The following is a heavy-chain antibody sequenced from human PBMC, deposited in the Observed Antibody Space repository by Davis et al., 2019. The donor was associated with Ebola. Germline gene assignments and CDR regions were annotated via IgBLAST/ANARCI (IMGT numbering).Heavy chain of an antibody. CDR1: GFTFDDYA. CDR2: ISWNSGSI. CDR3: ARDCSPPIVGATALDY. J-gene: IGHJ4*02. D-gene: IGHD1-26*01. V-gene: IGHV3-9*01. Sequence: PGGSLRLSCAASGFTFDDYAMHWVRQAPGKGLEWVSGISWNSGSIGYADSVKGRFTISRDNAKNSLYLQMNSLRAEDTAVYYCARDCSPPIVGATALDYWGQGTLVTVSS.